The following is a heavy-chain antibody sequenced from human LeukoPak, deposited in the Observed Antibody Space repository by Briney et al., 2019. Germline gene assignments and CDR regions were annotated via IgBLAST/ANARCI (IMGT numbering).Heavy chain of an antibody. J-gene: IGHJ3*02. V-gene: IGHV4-59*01. D-gene: IGHD5-24*01. CDR1: GGSISSYY. Sequence: SETLSLTCTVSGGSISSYYWNWIRPPPGKGLEWIGYIYYSGSTNYNPSLKSRVTISVDTSKNQFSLKLSSVTAADTAVYYCAGRLWRRDGYNFSAFDIWGQGTMVTVSS. CDR2: IYYSGST. CDR3: AGRLWRRDGYNFSAFDI.